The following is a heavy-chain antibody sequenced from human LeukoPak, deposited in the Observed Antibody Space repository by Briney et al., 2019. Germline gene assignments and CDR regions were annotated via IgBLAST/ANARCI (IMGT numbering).Heavy chain of an antibody. J-gene: IGHJ6*02. V-gene: IGHV1-69*04. CDR1: VGTLSFYA. CDR3: ARDSGHCSSTSCYRPSCYYCGMDV. Sequence: SVKLSCKAAVGTLSFYAISWGRQAPGPGLEWKGSIITILGIATYAQKVQGRVTITADQTTSTAYMELSSLRSEDTAVYYCARDSGHCSSTSCYRPSCYYCGMDVWGQGTTVTVSS. D-gene: IGHD2-2*01. CDR2: IITILGIA.